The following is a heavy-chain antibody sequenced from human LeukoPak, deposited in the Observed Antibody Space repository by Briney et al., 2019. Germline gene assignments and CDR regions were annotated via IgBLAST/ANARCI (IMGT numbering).Heavy chain of an antibody. CDR3: AHRRSGYNWNHGDFDY. D-gene: IGHD1-14*01. Sequence: SGPTLVKPTQALALTCTFSGFSLTTTGVGVGWIRQSPGKALEWLALIYWDDDKRSNPSLKNRLVIMKDTSRNQVVLTLTNVDPVDTATYYCAHRRSGYNWNHGDFDYWGQGTLVTVSS. V-gene: IGHV2-5*02. J-gene: IGHJ4*02. CDR2: IYWDDDK. CDR1: GFSLTTTGVG.